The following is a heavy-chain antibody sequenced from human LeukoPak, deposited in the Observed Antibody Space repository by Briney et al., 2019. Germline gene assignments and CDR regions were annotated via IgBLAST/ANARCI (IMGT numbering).Heavy chain of an antibody. CDR1: GFTFSNAW. Sequence: GGSLRLSCAASGFTFSNAWMSWVRQAPGKGVEWVGRTKSKTDGGTTDYAAPVKGRFTISRDDSKNTLYLQMNSLKTEDTAVYYCTTESIAAAGPFDYWGQGTLVTVSS. V-gene: IGHV3-15*01. J-gene: IGHJ4*02. CDR3: TTESIAAAGPFDY. CDR2: TKSKTDGGTT. D-gene: IGHD6-13*01.